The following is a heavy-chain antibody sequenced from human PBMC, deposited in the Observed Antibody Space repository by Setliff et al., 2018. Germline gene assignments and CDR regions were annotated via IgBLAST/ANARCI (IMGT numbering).Heavy chain of an antibody. CDR1: GGSVSSSSYY. Sequence: SETLSLTCTVSGGSVSSSSYYWNWIRRPAGKGLEWIGRIYASGRTDYNPSLQSRVSISLDMSQSQFSLRLSSVTAADTALYFCARVRNDYPYYIDSWGQGTLVTVSS. D-gene: IGHD4-17*01. CDR2: IYASGRT. J-gene: IGHJ4*02. CDR3: ARVRNDYPYYIDS. V-gene: IGHV4-61*02.